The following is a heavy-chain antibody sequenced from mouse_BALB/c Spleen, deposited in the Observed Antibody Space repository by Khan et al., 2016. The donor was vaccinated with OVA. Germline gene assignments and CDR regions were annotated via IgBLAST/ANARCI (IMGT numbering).Heavy chain of an antibody. D-gene: IGHD2-13*01. J-gene: IGHJ4*01. Sequence: EVELVESGGGLVPPARSRKLSCAASGFSFSSFGMHWVRQPPEKGLEWVAFISSGSSTIYYADTVKGRFTISRDDTKHTLFLQMTSLSSEDTSMYYCARSDGRYAMDYGGQGTSVTVSS. V-gene: IGHV5-17*02. CDR1: GFSFSSFG. CDR3: ARSDGRYAMDY. CDR2: ISSGSSTI.